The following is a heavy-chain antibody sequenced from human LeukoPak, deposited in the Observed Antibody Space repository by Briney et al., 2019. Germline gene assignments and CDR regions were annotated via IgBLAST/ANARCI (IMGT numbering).Heavy chain of an antibody. J-gene: IGHJ4*02. Sequence: PGRSLRLSCAASGFTFSSYGMHWVRQAPGKGLEWVAVISYDGSNKYYADSVKGRFTISRDNSKNTLYLQMNSLRAEDTAVYYCARDTVKGANPETIDYWGQGTLVTVSS. D-gene: IGHD4-11*01. CDR1: GFTFSSYG. CDR3: ARDTVKGANPETIDY. V-gene: IGHV3-33*05. CDR2: ISYDGSNK.